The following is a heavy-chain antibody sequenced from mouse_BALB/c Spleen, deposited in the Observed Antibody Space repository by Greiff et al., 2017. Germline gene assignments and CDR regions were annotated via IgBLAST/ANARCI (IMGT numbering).Heavy chain of an antibody. D-gene: IGHD3-1*01. CDR1: GYTFTSYY. Sequence: QVQLQQPGAELVKPGASVKLSCKASGYTFTSYYMYWVKQRPGQGLEWIGGINPSNGGTNFNEKFKSKATLTVDKSSSTAYMQLSSLTSEDSAVYYCTRLLGSYFDYWGQGTTLTVSS. J-gene: IGHJ2*01. CDR2: INPSNGGT. CDR3: TRLLGSYFDY. V-gene: IGHV1S81*02.